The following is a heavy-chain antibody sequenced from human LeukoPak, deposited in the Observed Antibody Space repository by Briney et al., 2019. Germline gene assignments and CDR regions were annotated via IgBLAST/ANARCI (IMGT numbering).Heavy chain of an antibody. Sequence: GGSLRLSCAASGFTFSSYWMNWVRQAPGKGLEWVSSISSSSSYIYYADSVKGRFTISRDNAKNSLYLQMNSLRAEDTAVYYCARVRRLDAFDIWGQGTMVTVSS. CDR1: GFTFSSYW. J-gene: IGHJ3*02. V-gene: IGHV3-21*01. CDR2: ISSSSSYI. CDR3: ARVRRLDAFDI. D-gene: IGHD1-1*01.